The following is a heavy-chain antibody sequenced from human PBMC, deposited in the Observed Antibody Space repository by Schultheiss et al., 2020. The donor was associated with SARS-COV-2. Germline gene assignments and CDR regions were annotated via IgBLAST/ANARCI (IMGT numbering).Heavy chain of an antibody. V-gene: IGHV3-53*01. CDR2: IYSGGST. D-gene: IGHD2-8*01. CDR1: GFTVSSNY. J-gene: IGHJ6*02. CDR3: ARDGPYCTNGVCYSSSGMDV. Sequence: GGSLRLSCAASGFTVSSNYMSWVRQAPGKGLEWVSVIYSGGSTNVADSVTGRFTISRDNAKNSLYLQMNSLRAEDTAVYYCARDGPYCTNGVCYSSSGMDVWGQGTTVTVSS.